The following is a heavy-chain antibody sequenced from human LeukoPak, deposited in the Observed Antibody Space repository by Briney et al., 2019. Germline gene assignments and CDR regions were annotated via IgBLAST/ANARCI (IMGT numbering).Heavy chain of an antibody. CDR2: ISGSGGST. Sequence: GGSLRLSCAASGFTFDDYGMSWVRQVPGKGLEWVSLISGSGGSTYYADSVKGRFTISRDNSKNTLYLQMNSLRAEDTAVFYCAKDRDDYVWGSYLGAFDIWGQGTMVTVSS. J-gene: IGHJ3*02. D-gene: IGHD3-16*01. CDR1: GFTFDDYG. V-gene: IGHV3-23*01. CDR3: AKDRDDYVWGSYLGAFDI.